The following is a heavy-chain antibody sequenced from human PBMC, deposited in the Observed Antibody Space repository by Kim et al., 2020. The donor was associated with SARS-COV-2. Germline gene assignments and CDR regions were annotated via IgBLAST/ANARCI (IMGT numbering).Heavy chain of an antibody. CDR2: IWYDGSNK. D-gene: IGHD6-13*01. Sequence: GGSLRLSCAASGFTFSSYGMHWVRQAPGKGLEWVAVIWYDGSNKYYADSVKGRFTISRDNSKNTLYLQMNSLRAEDTAVYYCARLVGDRSWYLPDGYWGQGTLVTVSS. V-gene: IGHV3-33*01. J-gene: IGHJ4*02. CDR1: GFTFSSYG. CDR3: ARLVGDRSWYLPDGY.